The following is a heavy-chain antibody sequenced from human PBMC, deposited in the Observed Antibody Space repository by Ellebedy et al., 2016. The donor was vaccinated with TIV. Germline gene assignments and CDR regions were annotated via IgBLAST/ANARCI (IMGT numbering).Heavy chain of an antibody. CDR3: ASLGRLWGFWEFSPPDYYYGMDV. V-gene: IGHV1-2*02. J-gene: IGHJ6*02. Sequence: ASVKVSCKASGYTFTGYYLHWIRQAPGQGLEWMGWITPNSGGTKFAQKFQGRVTMTRDTSISTAYMELRRLRSDDTAVYYCASLGRLWGFWEFSPPDYYYGMDVWGQGTTVTVSS. CDR1: GYTFTGYY. CDR2: ITPNSGGT. D-gene: IGHD3-10*01.